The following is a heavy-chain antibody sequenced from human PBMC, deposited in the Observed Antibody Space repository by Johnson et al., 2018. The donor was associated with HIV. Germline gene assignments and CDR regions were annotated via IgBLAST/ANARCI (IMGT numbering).Heavy chain of an antibody. Sequence: QVQLVESGGGVVQPGGSLRLSCAASGFTFSSYGMHWVRQAPGKGLEWVAFIRYDGSNKYYADSVKGRFTISRDNSKNTLYLQMNSLRAEDTAVYSCAKDWGVASVPFDAFDIWGQGTMVTVSS. J-gene: IGHJ3*02. CDR2: IRYDGSNK. D-gene: IGHD3-16*01. CDR1: GFTFSSYG. V-gene: IGHV3-30*02. CDR3: AKDWGVASVPFDAFDI.